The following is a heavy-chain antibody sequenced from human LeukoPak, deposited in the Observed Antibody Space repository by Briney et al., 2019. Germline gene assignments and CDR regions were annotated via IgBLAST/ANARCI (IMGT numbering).Heavy chain of an antibody. J-gene: IGHJ4*02. CDR1: GFTFSSYG. CDR3: ARDRIAAAGAYFDY. CDR2: IGNSDDDT. D-gene: IGHD6-13*01. Sequence: PGGSLRLSCAASGFTFSSYGMSWVRQAPGKGLEWVSAIGNSDDDTYYADSVKGRFTISRDNAKNSLYLQMNSLRAEDTAVYYCARDRIAAAGAYFDYWGQGTLVTVSS. V-gene: IGHV3-21*01.